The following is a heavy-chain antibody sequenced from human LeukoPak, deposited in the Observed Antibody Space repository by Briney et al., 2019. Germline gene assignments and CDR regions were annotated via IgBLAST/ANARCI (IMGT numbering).Heavy chain of an antibody. Sequence: GESLKISCKGSGYSFTSYWIGWVRQMPGKGLDWMGIIYPGDSDTRYSPSFQGQVTISADKSISTAYLQWSSLKASDTAMYYCARHIRYCSGGSCSSQGWFDPWGQGTLVTVSS. CDR3: ARHIRYCSGGSCSSQGWFDP. D-gene: IGHD2-15*01. CDR1: GYSFTSYW. CDR2: IYPGDSDT. J-gene: IGHJ5*02. V-gene: IGHV5-51*01.